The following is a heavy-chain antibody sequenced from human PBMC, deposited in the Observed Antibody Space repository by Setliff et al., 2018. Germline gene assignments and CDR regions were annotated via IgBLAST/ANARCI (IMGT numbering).Heavy chain of an antibody. J-gene: IGHJ4*02. D-gene: IGHD3-3*01. CDR1: GYTFTTYY. Sequence: VSVKVSCKASGYTFTTYYMHWVRQAPGQGLEWMGVTNPSDGSTTYAQKFQGRVKMTRDTSTNTVYMQLSSLRSEDTAVYYCARESTAKNFWGEYSDYWGQGTLVTVSS. V-gene: IGHV1-46*01. CDR2: TNPSDGST. CDR3: ARESTAKNFWGEYSDY.